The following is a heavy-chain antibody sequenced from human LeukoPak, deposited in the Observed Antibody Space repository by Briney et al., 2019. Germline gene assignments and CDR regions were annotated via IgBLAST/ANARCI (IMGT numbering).Heavy chain of an antibody. CDR2: IKSKTDGRTT. D-gene: IGHD3-3*01. J-gene: IGHJ4*02. V-gene: IGHV3-15*01. Sequence: PGGSLRLSCAASGFTFSNAWMSRVRQAPGKGLEWVGRIKSKTDGRTTDYAAPVKGRFTISRDDSKNTLYLQMNSLKTEDTAVYYCTTALSDFWSGYRYFDYWGQGTLVTVSS. CDR1: GFTFSNAW. CDR3: TTALSDFWSGYRYFDY.